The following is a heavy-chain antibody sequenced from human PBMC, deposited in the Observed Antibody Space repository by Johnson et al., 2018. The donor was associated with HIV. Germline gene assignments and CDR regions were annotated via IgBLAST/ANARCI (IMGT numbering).Heavy chain of an antibody. Sequence: QVQLVESGGGVVQPGRSLRLSCAASGFTFSSYALHWVRQAPGKGLEWVVVISYDGSNNYYADSVTGRFTISRDNSKNPLYLQMNSRRAEDTAVYYCAREDQNWNYDHAFDIWGQGTMVTVSS. CDR1: GFTFSSYA. CDR2: ISYDGSNN. CDR3: AREDQNWNYDHAFDI. J-gene: IGHJ3*02. V-gene: IGHV3-30*04. D-gene: IGHD1-7*01.